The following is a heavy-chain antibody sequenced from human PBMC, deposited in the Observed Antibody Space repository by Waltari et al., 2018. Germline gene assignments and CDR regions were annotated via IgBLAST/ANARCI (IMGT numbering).Heavy chain of an antibody. D-gene: IGHD2-15*01. J-gene: IGHJ4*02. Sequence: QVQLVESGGGVVQPGGSLRLSCAASGFTFSSYGMHWVRQAPGKGLEWVAFIRYDGSNKYYADSVKGRFTISRDNSKNTLYLQINSLRAEDTAVYYCAKDWSVAATGYWGQGTLVTVSS. CDR2: IRYDGSNK. CDR3: AKDWSVAATGY. CDR1: GFTFSSYG. V-gene: IGHV3-30*02.